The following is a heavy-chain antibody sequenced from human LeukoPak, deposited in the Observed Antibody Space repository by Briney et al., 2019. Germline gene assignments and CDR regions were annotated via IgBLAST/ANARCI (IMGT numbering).Heavy chain of an antibody. V-gene: IGHV3-23*01. CDR3: ASQLGYCSDGSCYFDY. CDR2: ISTSGGST. Sequence: PGGSLRLSCAASGFTFSNYAMSWVRQAPGRGLEWVSAISTSGGSTYYADSVKGRFTISRDNSKNTLHLQMNSLRAEDTAVYLCASQLGYCSDGSCYFDYWGQGTLVTVSS. D-gene: IGHD2-15*01. CDR1: GFTFSNYA. J-gene: IGHJ4*02.